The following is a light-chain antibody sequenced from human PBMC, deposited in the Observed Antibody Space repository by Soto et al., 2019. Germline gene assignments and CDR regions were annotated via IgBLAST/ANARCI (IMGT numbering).Light chain of an antibody. V-gene: IGKV1-9*01. CDR3: QQLNRFPRT. CDR2: AAS. CDR1: QDISSY. Sequence: DIQLTQSPSFLSASVGDRVTITCRASQDISSYLAWYQQRPGKVPRFLTHAASTLQSGVPSRFSATGSGTTFTLTISSLQPEDSATYYCQQLNRFPRTFGQGTKVEV. J-gene: IGKJ1*01.